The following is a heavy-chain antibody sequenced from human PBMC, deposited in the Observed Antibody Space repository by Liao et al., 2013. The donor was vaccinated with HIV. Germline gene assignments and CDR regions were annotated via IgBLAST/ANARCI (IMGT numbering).Heavy chain of an antibody. Sequence: QLQLQESGPGLVKPSETLSLTCTVSGGSISSSSYYWGWIRQPPGKGLEWIGSIYYSGSTYYNPSLKSRVTISVDTSKNQFSLKLSSVTAADTAVYYCARDSSSQRPNFDYWGQGTLVTVSS. CDR2: IYYSGST. CDR3: ARDSSSQRPNFDY. CDR1: GGSISSSSYY. D-gene: IGHD6-13*01. V-gene: IGHV4-39*07. J-gene: IGHJ4*02.